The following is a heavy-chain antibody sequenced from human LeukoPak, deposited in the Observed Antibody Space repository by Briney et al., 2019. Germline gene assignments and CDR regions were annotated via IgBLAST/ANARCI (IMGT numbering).Heavy chain of an antibody. J-gene: IGHJ4*02. V-gene: IGHV3-21*01. D-gene: IGHD1-1*01. Sequence: GGSLRLSCAASGFTFSSYSMNWVRQAPGKGLEWVSSISSSSSYIYYADSVKGRFTISRDNAKKSLYLQMNSLRAEDTAMYYCAKGQNKVLLEPDYWGQGTLVTVSS. CDR3: AKGQNKVLLEPDY. CDR1: GFTFSSYS. CDR2: ISSSSSYI.